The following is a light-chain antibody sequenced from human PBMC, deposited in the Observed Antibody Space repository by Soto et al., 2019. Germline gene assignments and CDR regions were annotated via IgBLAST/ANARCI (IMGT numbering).Light chain of an antibody. CDR2: AAS. Sequence: DIQMTQSPSSLSASVGDRVTITCRASQSINRYLNWYQQKQGKAPKLLIYAASSLQSGVPSRFRGSGSGTDFTLTISSQQPEDFATYYCQQSYNTLITFGQGTGLEIK. CDR3: QQSYNTLIT. V-gene: IGKV1-39*01. J-gene: IGKJ5*01. CDR1: QSINRY.